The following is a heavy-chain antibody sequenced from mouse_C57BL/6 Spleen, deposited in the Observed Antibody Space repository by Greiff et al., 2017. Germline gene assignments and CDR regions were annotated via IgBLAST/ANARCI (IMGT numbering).Heavy chain of an antibody. CDR2: IWPGGGT. J-gene: IGHJ4*01. CDR1: GFSLTSYA. Sequence: VQLQQSGPGLVAPSQSLSITCTVSGFSLTSYAISWVRQPPGKGLEWLGVIWPGGGTNYNTALKSRLSISKDNSKSQVFLKMNSLQTDDTARYYCARNDGNYVDYAMDYWGQGTSVTVSS. D-gene: IGHD2-1*01. CDR3: ARNDGNYVDYAMDY. V-gene: IGHV2-9-1*01.